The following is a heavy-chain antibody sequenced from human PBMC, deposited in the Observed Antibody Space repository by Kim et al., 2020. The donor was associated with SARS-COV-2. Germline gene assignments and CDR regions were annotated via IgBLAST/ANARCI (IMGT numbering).Heavy chain of an antibody. V-gene: IGHV3-23*01. CDR1: GFTFSSYA. CDR2: ISGSGGST. J-gene: IGHJ3*02. Sequence: GGSLRLSCAASGFTFSSYAMSWVRQAPGKGLEWVSAISGSGGSTYYADSVKGRFTISRDNSKNTLYLQMNSLRAEDTAVYYCAKDGYCSSTSCSQLEHAFDIWGQGTMVTVSS. CDR3: AKDGYCSSTSCSQLEHAFDI. D-gene: IGHD2-2*03.